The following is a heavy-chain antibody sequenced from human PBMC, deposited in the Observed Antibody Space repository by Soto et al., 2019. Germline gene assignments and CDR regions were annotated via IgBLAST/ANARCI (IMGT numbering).Heavy chain of an antibody. D-gene: IGHD3-10*01. J-gene: IGHJ4*02. CDR3: AREGDYYGSGSYYRYYFDY. V-gene: IGHV1-69*13. CDR2: IIPIFGTA. Sequence: SVKVSCKASGGTFSSYAISWVRQAPGQGLEWMGGIIPIFGTANYAQKFQGRVTITADESTSTAYMELSSLRSEDTAVYYCAREGDYYGSGSYYRYYFDYWGQGTLVTVSS. CDR1: GGTFSSYA.